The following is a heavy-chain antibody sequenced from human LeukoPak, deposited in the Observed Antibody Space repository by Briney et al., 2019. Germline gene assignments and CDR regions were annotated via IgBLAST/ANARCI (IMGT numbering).Heavy chain of an antibody. CDR1: GGSISSYY. CDR3: AREEPYDFWSGPKYNWFDP. Sequence: SSETLSLTCTVSGGSISSYYWSWIRQPAGKGLEWIGRIYTSGSTNYNPSLKSRVTMSVDTSKNQFSLKLNSVTAADTAVYYCAREEPYDFWSGPKYNWFDPWGQGTLVTVSS. D-gene: IGHD3-3*01. CDR2: IYTSGST. J-gene: IGHJ5*02. V-gene: IGHV4-4*07.